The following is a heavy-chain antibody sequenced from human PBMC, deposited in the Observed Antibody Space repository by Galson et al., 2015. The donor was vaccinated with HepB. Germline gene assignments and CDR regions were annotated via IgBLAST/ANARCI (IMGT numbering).Heavy chain of an antibody. V-gene: IGHV3-48*01. J-gene: IGHJ3*02. D-gene: IGHD2-21*01. CDR1: GFPYSTSN. CDR2: IDSTSRAI. CDR3: ARDVPILGGAFDI. Sequence: SLRLSCAASGFPYSTSNMDWFRQAAGKGLEWLSYIDSTSRAIYYADSVKGRFTVSRDNGQNSLSLQMNSLRVGDTAVYYCARDVPILGGAFDIWGQGTIVSVSA.